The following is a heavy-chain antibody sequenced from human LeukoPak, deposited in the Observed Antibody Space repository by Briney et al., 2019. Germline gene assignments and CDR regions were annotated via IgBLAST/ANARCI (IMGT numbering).Heavy chain of an antibody. CDR1: GFTFSSYW. V-gene: IGHV3-7*01. CDR3: ARGRSGRAYCSSSSCYTLLGYYYYYMDV. CDR2: IKQGGSEK. J-gene: IGHJ6*03. D-gene: IGHD2-2*02. Sequence: GGSLRLSCAASGFTFSSYWMSWVRQAPGKGLEWVANIKQGGSEKYNVDSVKGRFTISRDNAKNPLYLQMNSMKDEDTAVYYCARGRSGRAYCSSSSCYTLLGYYYYYMDVWGKGTTVTVSS.